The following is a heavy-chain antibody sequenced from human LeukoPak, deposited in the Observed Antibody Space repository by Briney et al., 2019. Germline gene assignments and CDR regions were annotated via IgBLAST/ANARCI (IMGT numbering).Heavy chain of an antibody. Sequence: SETLSLTCTVSGGSISSSFNYWAWIRQPPGKGLEWIGSIYESGSAYYNPSFKSRITMSVDTSENQFSLKLTSVTAADTAVYYCARHYGPWGQGTLVTASS. CDR2: IYESGSA. CDR3: ARHYGP. V-gene: IGHV4-39*01. CDR1: GGSISSSFNY. D-gene: IGHD3-16*01. J-gene: IGHJ5*02.